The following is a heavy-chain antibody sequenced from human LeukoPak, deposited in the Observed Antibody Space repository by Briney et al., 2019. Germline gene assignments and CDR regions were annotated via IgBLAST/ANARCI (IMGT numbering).Heavy chain of an antibody. D-gene: IGHD6-19*01. CDR3: ARAVAGAFDI. Sequence: SETLSLTCTVSGGSISSYYWSWIRQPPGKGLEWIGYIYYSGSTNYNPSLKSRVTISVDTSKNQFSPKLSSVTAADTAVYYCARAVAGAFDIWGQGTMVTVSS. J-gene: IGHJ3*02. V-gene: IGHV4-59*01. CDR2: IYYSGST. CDR1: GGSISSYY.